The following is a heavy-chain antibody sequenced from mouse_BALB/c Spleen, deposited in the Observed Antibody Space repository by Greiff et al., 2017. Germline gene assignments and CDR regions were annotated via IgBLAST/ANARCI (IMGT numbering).Heavy chain of an antibody. Sequence: EVKLMQSGGGLVKPGGSLKLSCAASGFTFSSYTMSWVRQTPEKRLEWVATISSGGSYTYYPDSVKGRCTISRDNAKNTLYLQMSSLKSEDTAMYYCTREDGNYPMDYWGQGTSVTVSS. V-gene: IGHV5-6-4*01. D-gene: IGHD2-1*01. CDR3: TREDGNYPMDY. CDR2: ISSGGSYT. CDR1: GFTFSSYT. J-gene: IGHJ4*01.